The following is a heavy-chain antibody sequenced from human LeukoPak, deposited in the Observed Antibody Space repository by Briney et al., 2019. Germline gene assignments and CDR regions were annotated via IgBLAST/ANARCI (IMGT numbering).Heavy chain of an antibody. CDR1: GYXFTSYW. J-gene: IGHJ4*02. V-gene: IGHV5-10-1*01. D-gene: IGHD3-22*01. CDR3: ARLESSGYYVY. CDR2: IDPRDSYT. Sequence: GESLKISCNGSGYXFTSYWISWVRQMPGKGLEWMGRIDPRDSYTKYSPSFQGHVSISADKSISTAYLQWSSLKASDTATYYCARLESSGYYVYWGQGTLVTVSS.